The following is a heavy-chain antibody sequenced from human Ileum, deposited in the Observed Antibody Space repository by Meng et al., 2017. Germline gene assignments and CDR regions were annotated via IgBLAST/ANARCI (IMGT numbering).Heavy chain of an antibody. Sequence: QGQLRESGPGLVRPSWTLSLTCAVSSGSISSNTYWSWVRQPPGKGLEWIGQISHSGSAYYNPSLKSRVTMSVDKSKSQFSLMLTSVTAADTAIYYCARHGGYSQDFWGQGTLVTVSS. J-gene: IGHJ4*02. D-gene: IGHD4-23*01. CDR3: ARHGGYSQDF. CDR2: ISHSGSA. CDR1: SGSISSNTY. V-gene: IGHV4-4*02.